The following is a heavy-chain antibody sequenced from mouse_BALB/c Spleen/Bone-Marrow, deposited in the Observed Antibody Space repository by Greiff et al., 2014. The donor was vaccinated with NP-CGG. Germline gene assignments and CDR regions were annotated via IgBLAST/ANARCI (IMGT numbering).Heavy chain of an antibody. J-gene: IGHJ1*01. CDR1: GYTFTSYY. Sequence: QVQLKQSGPELVKPGASVRISCKASGYTFTSYYIHWVKQRPGQGLEWIGWIYPGNVNTKYNEKFKGKATLTADKSSSTAYMQLGSLTSEDSAAYFCASYDGSYFDVWGAGTTVTVSS. CDR3: ASYDGSYFDV. D-gene: IGHD2-3*01. CDR2: IYPGNVNT. V-gene: IGHV1S56*01.